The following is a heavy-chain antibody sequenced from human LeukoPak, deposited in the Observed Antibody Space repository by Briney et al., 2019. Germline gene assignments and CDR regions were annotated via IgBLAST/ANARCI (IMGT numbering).Heavy chain of an antibody. CDR1: GFTFSSYS. CDR3: ARDPPRYGSPYYYYGMDV. D-gene: IGHD3-10*01. CDR2: ISSSSSYI. Sequence: PGGSLRLSCAASGFTFSSYSMNWVRQAPGKGLEWVSSISSSSSYIYYADSVKGRFTISRDNAKNSLYLQMNSLRAEDTAVYYCARDPPRYGSPYYYYGMDVWGQGTTVTVSS. J-gene: IGHJ6*02. V-gene: IGHV3-21*01.